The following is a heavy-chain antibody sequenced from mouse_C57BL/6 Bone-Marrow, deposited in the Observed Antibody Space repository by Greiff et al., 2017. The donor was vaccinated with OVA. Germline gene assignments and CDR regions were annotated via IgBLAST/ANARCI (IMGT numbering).Heavy chain of an antibody. V-gene: IGHV5-6*02. CDR2: ISSGGSYT. CDR1: GFTFSSYG. Sequence: DVKLVESGGDLVKPGGSLKLSCAASGFTFSSYGMSWVRQTPDKRLEWVATISSGGSYTYYPDSVKGRFTISRDNAKNTLYLQMSSLKSEDTAMYYCASFITRRYFDVWGTGTTVTVSS. J-gene: IGHJ1*03. CDR3: ASFITRRYFDV. D-gene: IGHD1-1*01.